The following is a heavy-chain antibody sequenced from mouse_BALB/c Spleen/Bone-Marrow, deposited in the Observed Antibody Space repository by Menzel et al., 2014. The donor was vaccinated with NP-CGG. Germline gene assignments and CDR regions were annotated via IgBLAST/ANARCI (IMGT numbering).Heavy chain of an antibody. J-gene: IGHJ2*01. D-gene: IGHD2-1*01. CDR1: GFTFSSYG. CDR2: INSNGGST. Sequence: EVMLVESGGGLVQPGGSLILSCAASGFTFSSYGMSWVRQTPDKRLELVATINSNGGSTYYPDSVKGRFTISRDNAKNTLYLQMSSLKSADTAMYYCARRVYYPYYFDYWGQGTTLTVSS. V-gene: IGHV5-6-3*01. CDR3: ARRVYYPYYFDY.